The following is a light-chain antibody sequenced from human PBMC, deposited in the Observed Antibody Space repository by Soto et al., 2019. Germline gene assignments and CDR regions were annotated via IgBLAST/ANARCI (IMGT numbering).Light chain of an antibody. Sequence: DIQMTQSPSSLSASVGDRVTITCRASQSISSHLHWYQQKPGKAPELLIYAASSLQSGVPSRFIGSGSGTDFTLTIRTLQPDDSANYSCQHSYNTPSTSGGGTKLDVK. CDR2: AAS. V-gene: IGKV1-39*01. CDR1: QSISSH. CDR3: QHSYNTPST. J-gene: IGKJ4*01.